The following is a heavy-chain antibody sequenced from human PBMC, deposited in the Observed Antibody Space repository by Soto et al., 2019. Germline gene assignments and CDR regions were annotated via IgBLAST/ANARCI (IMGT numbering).Heavy chain of an antibody. J-gene: IGHJ4*02. CDR1: GFTFSSYA. CDR2: ISGSGGST. V-gene: IGHV3-23*01. D-gene: IGHD6-13*01. CDR3: ANCSRQLAYYLDY. Sequence: EVQLLESGGGLVQPGGSLRLSCAASGFTFSSYAMHWVRQAPGKGLEWVSAISGSGGSTYYADSVKGRFTISRDNSKNTLYLQMNNLRAEDTAVYYCANCSRQLAYYLDYWGQVTLVTVST.